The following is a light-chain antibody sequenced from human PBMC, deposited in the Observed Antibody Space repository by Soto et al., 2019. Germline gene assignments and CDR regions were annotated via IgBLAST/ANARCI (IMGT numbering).Light chain of an antibody. V-gene: IGKV1-5*03. CDR1: QYVGSW. J-gene: IGKJ5*01. CDR3: QQRSNWPPENT. CDR2: KAS. Sequence: EIQLTQSPSTLSVSVGDRVAISCRASQYVGSWLAWYQQKPGKAPKLLIYKASNLQSGVPSRFSGSGSATEFTLTISSLQPDDSATYYCQQRSNWPPENTFGQGTRLEIK.